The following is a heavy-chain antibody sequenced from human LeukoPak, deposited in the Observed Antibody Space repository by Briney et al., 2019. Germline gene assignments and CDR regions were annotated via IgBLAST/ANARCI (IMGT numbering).Heavy chain of an antibody. CDR2: IYASGST. CDR3: ARTDQRGGYFDY. CDR1: GGSINSYY. V-gene: IGHV4-4*07. Sequence: SETLSLTCTVSGGSINSYYWSWVRQPAGKGLEWIGRIYASGSTNYNPPLKSRVIMSVDTSKNQFSLKLNSLTAADTAVYYCARTDQRGGYFDYWGQGTLVTVSS. D-gene: IGHD2-21*02. J-gene: IGHJ4*02.